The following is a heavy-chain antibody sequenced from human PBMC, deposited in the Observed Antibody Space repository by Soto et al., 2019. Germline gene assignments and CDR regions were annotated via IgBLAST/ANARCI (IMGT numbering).Heavy chain of an antibody. CDR2: INGGKGNT. D-gene: IGHD3-10*01. J-gene: IGHJ5*02. CDR1: GYTFTSYA. CDR3: ARSRYYYGSGGTNWFDP. V-gene: IGHV1-3*01. Sequence: GASAKVSCKASGYTFTSYAMHWVRQAPGQRPEWMGWINGGKGNTKYSQKFQDWVTMTRDTSISTAYMELSRLRSDDTAVYYCARSRYYYGSGGTNWFDPWGQGTLVTVSS.